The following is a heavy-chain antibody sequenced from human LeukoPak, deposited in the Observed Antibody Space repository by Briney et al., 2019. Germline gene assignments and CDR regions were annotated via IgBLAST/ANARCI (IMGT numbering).Heavy chain of an antibody. D-gene: IGHD3-22*01. CDR2: IKQDGSEK. V-gene: IGHV3-7*01. CDR3: ARHPTTFYDSSGYYYGDSDY. CDR1: GFTFSSYW. Sequence: GGSLRLSCAASGFTFSSYWMSWVRQAPGKGLEWVANIKQDGSEKYYVDSVKGRFTISRDNAKNSLYLQMNSLRAEDTAVYYCARHPTTFYDSSGYYYGDSDYWGQGTLVTVSS. J-gene: IGHJ4*02.